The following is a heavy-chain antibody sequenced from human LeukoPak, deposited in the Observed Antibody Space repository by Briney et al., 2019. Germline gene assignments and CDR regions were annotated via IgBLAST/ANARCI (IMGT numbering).Heavy chain of an antibody. CDR2: INSDGSTT. CDR3: AREFSMYCSFGSCYSFDY. V-gene: IGHV3-74*01. D-gene: IGHD2-15*01. J-gene: IGHJ4*02. CDR1: GFTFSSHW. Sequence: GGSLRLSCAASGFTFSSHWMHWVRQVPGKGLVWVSRINSDGSTTSYADSVKGRFTISRDNAKNTLYLQMNSLRGEDAAVYYCAREFSMYCSFGSCYSFDYWGQGTLVTVSS.